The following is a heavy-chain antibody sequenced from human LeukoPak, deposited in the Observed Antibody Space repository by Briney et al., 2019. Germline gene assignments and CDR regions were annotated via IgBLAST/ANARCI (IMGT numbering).Heavy chain of an antibody. Sequence: GGSLRLSCAASGFTFSSYEMNWVRQAPGKGLEWVSYISSSGSTIYYADSVKGRFTISRDNSKNTLYLQMNSLRAEDTAVYYCAKWGRRSSSSVYWGQGTLVTVSS. CDR3: AKWGRRSSSSVY. J-gene: IGHJ4*02. CDR1: GFTFSSYE. D-gene: IGHD6-6*01. V-gene: IGHV3-48*03. CDR2: ISSSGSTI.